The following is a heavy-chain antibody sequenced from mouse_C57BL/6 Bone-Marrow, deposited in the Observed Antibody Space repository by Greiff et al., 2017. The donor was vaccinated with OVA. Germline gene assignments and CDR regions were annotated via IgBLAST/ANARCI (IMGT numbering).Heavy chain of an antibody. D-gene: IGHD2-4*01. CDR1: GYSFTDYN. V-gene: IGHV1-39*01. CDR2: INPNYGTT. Sequence: VQLQQSGPELVKPGASVKISCKASGYSFTDYNMNWVKQSNGKSLEWIGVINPNYGTTRYTPKFKGKATLTVDQSSSTAYLQLNSLTSEDSAVYYCATYDYDGRHAMDYWGQGTSVTVSS. CDR3: ATYDYDGRHAMDY. J-gene: IGHJ4*01.